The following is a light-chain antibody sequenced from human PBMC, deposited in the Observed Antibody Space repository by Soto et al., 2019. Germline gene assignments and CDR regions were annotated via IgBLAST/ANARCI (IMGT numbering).Light chain of an antibody. CDR3: QQYGSSPWT. J-gene: IGKJ1*01. V-gene: IGKV3-20*01. Sequence: ETVLTQSPGTLSLSPGERATLSCMASQTIRSNYLAWYRQTPGQAPRLLIYGASNRATGIADRFSGSGSGTAFTLIISRLEPEDFALYYCQQYGSSPWTFGQGTKVEIK. CDR2: GAS. CDR1: QTIRSNY.